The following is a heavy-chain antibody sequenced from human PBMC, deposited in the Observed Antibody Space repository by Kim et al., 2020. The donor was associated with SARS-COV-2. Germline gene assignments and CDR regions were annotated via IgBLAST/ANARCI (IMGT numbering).Heavy chain of an antibody. J-gene: IGHJ6*02. Sequence: RFTISRDNSKNTLYLQMNSLRAEDTAVYYCAKGMARGYSYGYNYYYGMDVWGQGTTVTVSS. D-gene: IGHD5-18*01. CDR3: AKGMARGYSYGYNYYYGMDV. V-gene: IGHV3-23*01.